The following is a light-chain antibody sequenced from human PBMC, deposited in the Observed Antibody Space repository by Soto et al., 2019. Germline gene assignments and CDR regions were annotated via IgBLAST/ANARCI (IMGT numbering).Light chain of an antibody. CDR1: QDIGTS. J-gene: IGKJ3*01. CDR3: QHGGT. Sequence: DILMTQSPSSLSAFVGERVTITCQASQDIGTSLNWYQQRPGEAPKFLIYDASRLEAGVPSRFSGSGSGTDFTFAISSLQPADIATYYCQHGGTFGPGTKVDFK. CDR2: DAS. V-gene: IGKV1-33*01.